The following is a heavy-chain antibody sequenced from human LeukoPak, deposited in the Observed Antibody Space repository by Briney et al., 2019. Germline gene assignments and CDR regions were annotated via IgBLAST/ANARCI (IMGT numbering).Heavy chain of an antibody. J-gene: IGHJ4*02. V-gene: IGHV4-31*03. D-gene: IGHD3-10*01. CDR2: IYYSGST. CDR3: ASTRFGEFYFDY. CDR1: GGSISSGGYS. Sequence: PSETLSLTCTVSGGSISSGGYSWSWIRQHPGKGLEWIGYIYYSGSTYYNPSLKSRVTISVDTSKNQFSLKLSSVTAADTAVYYCASTRFGEFYFDYWGQGTLVTVSS.